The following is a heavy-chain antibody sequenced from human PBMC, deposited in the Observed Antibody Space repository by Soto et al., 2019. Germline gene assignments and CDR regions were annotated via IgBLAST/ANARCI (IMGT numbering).Heavy chain of an antibody. D-gene: IGHD3-10*01. CDR3: AREGYYSGSGTYSPPRYYGMDV. Sequence: QVQLVQSGAEVKRAGASVKVSCKASGYTFSSYGLSWVRQAPGQGLEWMGWISDYNGNTHDAQKFQGRVIMTTDTSTRTAYMELRSLRSDDTAVYFCAREGYYSGSGTYSPPRYYGMDVWGQGTTVTVSS. CDR1: GYTFSSYG. J-gene: IGHJ6*02. CDR2: ISDYNGNT. V-gene: IGHV1-18*01.